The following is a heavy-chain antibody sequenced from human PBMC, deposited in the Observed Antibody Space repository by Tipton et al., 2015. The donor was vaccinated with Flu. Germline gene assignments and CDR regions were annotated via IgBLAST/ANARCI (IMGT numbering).Heavy chain of an antibody. V-gene: IGHV4-38-2*01. D-gene: IGHD4-11*01. CDR2: IYQSGSA. CDR3: ARRDYSNYVSEPKSWFDP. J-gene: IGHJ5*02. Sequence: LRLSCSVSGGSVGSPYYWGWIRQPPGKGLEWIGPIYQSGSAYYNTSLKTRVTVSLDMSKNQFSLHLSSVTAADTAVYYCARRDYSNYVSEPKSWFDPWGQGILVTVSS. CDR1: GGSVGSPYY.